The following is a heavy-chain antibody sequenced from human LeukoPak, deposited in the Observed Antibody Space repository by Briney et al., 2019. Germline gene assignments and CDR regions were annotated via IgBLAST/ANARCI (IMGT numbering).Heavy chain of an antibody. Sequence: PSQTLSLTCTVSGGSISSGSYYWSWIRQPAGKGLEWIGRIYTSGSTNYNPSLKSRVTISVDTSKNQFSLKLISVTAADTAVYYCAREDTGGLDYWGQGILVTVSP. CDR3: AREDTGGLDY. CDR1: GGSISSGSYY. CDR2: IYTSGST. D-gene: IGHD2-8*02. J-gene: IGHJ4*02. V-gene: IGHV4-61*02.